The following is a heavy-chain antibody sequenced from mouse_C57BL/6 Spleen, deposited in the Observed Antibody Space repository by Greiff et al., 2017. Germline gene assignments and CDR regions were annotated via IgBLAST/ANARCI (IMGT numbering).Heavy chain of an antibody. J-gene: IGHJ2*01. CDR1: GYTFTSCW. D-gene: IGHD1-1*01. Sequence: VQLQQPGAELVKPGASVKLSCKASGYTFTSCWLRWVKRRPGRGLEWIGMIHPNSGSTNYNAKFKSKATLTVDKSSSTAYLQLSILTSEDSAVYYCAGYDYGSSFHFDYWGQGTTLTVSS. CDR2: IHPNSGST. V-gene: IGHV1-64*01. CDR3: AGYDYGSSFHFDY.